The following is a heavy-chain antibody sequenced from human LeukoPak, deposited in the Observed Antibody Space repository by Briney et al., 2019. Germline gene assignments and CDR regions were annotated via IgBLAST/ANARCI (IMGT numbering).Heavy chain of an antibody. CDR2: INPSGGST. CDR3: AKGQDSTGWYTRIFDS. V-gene: IGHV1-46*01. J-gene: IGHJ4*02. CDR1: GYTFTSYY. Sequence: GASVKVSCKASGYTFTSYYMHWVRQAPGQGLEWMGIINPSGGSTSYAQKFQGRVTMTRDTSTSTVYMELSSLRSEDTAVYYCAKGQDSTGWYTRIFDSWGQGTLATVSS. D-gene: IGHD6-13*01.